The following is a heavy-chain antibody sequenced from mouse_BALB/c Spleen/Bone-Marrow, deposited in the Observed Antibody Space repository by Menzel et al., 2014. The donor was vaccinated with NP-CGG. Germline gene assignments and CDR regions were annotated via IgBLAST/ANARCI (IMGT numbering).Heavy chain of an antibody. J-gene: IGHJ4*01. CDR2: IRSKSNNYAT. V-gene: IGHV10-1*02. Sequence: DVMLVESGGGLVQPKGSLKLSCAASGFTFNTYAMNWVRQAPGKGLEWVARIRSKSNNYATYYADSVKDRFTISGDDSQSMLYLQMNNLKTEDTAMYYCVYGYAMDYWGQGTSVTVSS. D-gene: IGHD2-2*01. CDR3: VYGYAMDY. CDR1: GFTFNTYA.